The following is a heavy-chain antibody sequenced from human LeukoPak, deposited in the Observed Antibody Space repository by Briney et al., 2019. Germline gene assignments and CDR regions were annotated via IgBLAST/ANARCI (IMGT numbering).Heavy chain of an antibody. CDR1: GYTLTELS. V-gene: IGHV1-24*01. CDR2: FDPEDGET. J-gene: IGHJ4*02. D-gene: IGHD3-16*02. CDR3: ATSHSYDYVWGSYRIFDY. Sequence: GASVKVSCKVSGYTLTELSMHWVRQAPGKGLEWMGGFDPEDGETIYEQKFQGRVTMTEDTSTDTAYMELSSLRSEDTAVYYCATSHSYDYVWGSYRIFDYWGQGTLVTVSS.